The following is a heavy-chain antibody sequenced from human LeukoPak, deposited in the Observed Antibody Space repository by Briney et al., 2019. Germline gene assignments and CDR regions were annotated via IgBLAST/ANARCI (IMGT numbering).Heavy chain of an antibody. J-gene: IGHJ6*03. CDR3: RSSSGYYYYYMDV. Sequence: GGSLRLSCAVSGFTFSNYNMNWVRQAPGKGLEWVSSISSSVIYIYYADSVKGRFTISRDNAKNSLYLQVNGLRAEDTAVYYCRSSSGYYYYYMDVWGKGTTVTVSS. CDR1: GFTFSNYN. CDR2: ISSSVIYI. V-gene: IGHV3-21*01. D-gene: IGHD6-6*01.